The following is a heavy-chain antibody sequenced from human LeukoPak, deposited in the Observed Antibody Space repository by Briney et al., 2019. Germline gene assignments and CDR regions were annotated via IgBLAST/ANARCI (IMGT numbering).Heavy chain of an antibody. J-gene: IGHJ4*02. CDR2: ISAYNGNT. D-gene: IGHD3-9*01. V-gene: IGHV1-18*01. CDR1: GYTFTSYG. CDR3: ARVRARTNYDILTGYYDY. Sequence: ASVKDSCKASGYTFTSYGISWVRQAPGQGLEWMGWISAYNGNTNYAQKLQGRVTMTTDTSTSTAYMELRSLRSDDTAVYYCARVRARTNYDILTGYYDYWGQGTLVTVSS.